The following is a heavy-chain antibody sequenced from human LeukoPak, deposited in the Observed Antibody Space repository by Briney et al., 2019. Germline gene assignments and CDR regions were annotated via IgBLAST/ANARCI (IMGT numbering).Heavy chain of an antibody. Sequence: GGSLRLSCAASGFTFSNYWMHWVRQVPGKGLVWVSRINSVGSSTSYAESVEGRFTISRDNAKNTLYLQMNSLRAEDTAVYYCARDDSRGIDYWGQGTLVTVSS. CDR2: INSVGSST. V-gene: IGHV3-74*01. J-gene: IGHJ4*02. D-gene: IGHD3-22*01. CDR3: ARDDSRGIDY. CDR1: GFTFSNYW.